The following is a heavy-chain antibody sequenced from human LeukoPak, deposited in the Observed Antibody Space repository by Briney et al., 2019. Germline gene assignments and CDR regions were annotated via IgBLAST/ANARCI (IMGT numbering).Heavy chain of an antibody. J-gene: IGHJ6*02. Sequence: GRSLRLSCAASGFTFSSYAMHWVRQAPGKGLEWVAVISYDGSNKYYADSVKGRFTISRDNAKNSLYLQMNSLRAEDTAVYYCARAGMDVWGQGTTVTVSS. CDR2: ISYDGSNK. CDR1: GFTFSSYA. CDR3: ARAGMDV. V-gene: IGHV3-30-3*01.